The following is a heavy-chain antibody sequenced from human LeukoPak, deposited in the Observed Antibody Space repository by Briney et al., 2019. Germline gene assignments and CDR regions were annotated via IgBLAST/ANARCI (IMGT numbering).Heavy chain of an antibody. CDR2: ISAYNGNT. D-gene: IGHD2-2*01. CDR3: ARDSPYCSSTSCYEALNY. V-gene: IGHV1-18*01. J-gene: IGHJ4*02. CDR1: GYTFTSYG. Sequence: AASVKVSCKASGYTFTSYGISWVRQAPGQGLEWMGWISAYNGNTNYAQKLQGRVTMTTDTSTSTAYTELRSLRSDDTAVYYCARDSPYCSSTSCYEALNYWGQGTLVTVSS.